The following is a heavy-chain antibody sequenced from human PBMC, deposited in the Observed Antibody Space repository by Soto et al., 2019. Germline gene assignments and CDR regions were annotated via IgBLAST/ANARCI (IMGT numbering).Heavy chain of an antibody. Sequence: GGSLRLSFSASGFTFISYGMHWVRQAPGKGLEWVAVISYDGSNKYYADSVKGRFTISRDNSKNTLYLQMNSLRAEDTAVYYCAKELQKYYYDSSGYSSIFDYYGMDVWGQGTTVTVSS. CDR3: AKELQKYYYDSSGYSSIFDYYGMDV. CDR1: GFTFISYG. D-gene: IGHD3-22*01. CDR2: ISYDGSNK. J-gene: IGHJ6*02. V-gene: IGHV3-30*18.